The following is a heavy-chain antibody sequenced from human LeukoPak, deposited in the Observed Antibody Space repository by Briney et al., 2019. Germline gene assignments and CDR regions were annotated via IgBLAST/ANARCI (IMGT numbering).Heavy chain of an antibody. CDR2: ISYDGNHK. D-gene: IGHD3-22*01. CDR3: ARVDTTGFYP. V-gene: IGHV3-30*03. CDR1: GFTFSNYG. Sequence: GRSLRLSCAASGFTFSNYGMHWVRQAPGKGLEWVALISYDGNHKYYSDSMKGRFTISRDNAKNSLYLQMNSLRAEDTAVYYCARVDTTGFYPWGQGTLVTVS. J-gene: IGHJ5*02.